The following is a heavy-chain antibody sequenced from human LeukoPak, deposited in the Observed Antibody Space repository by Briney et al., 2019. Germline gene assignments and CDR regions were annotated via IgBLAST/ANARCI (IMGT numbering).Heavy chain of an antibody. V-gene: IGHV4-38-2*02. CDR3: ARLAAAGYFMDV. CDR1: GYPISSGYY. D-gene: IGHD6-13*01. J-gene: IGHJ6*03. Sequence: SETLSLTCTVSGYPISSGYYWGWIRQPPGKGLEWIGSIYHSGSTYYNPSLKSQFNISVDTSKNQFSLKLSSVTAADTAVYYCARLAAAGYFMDVWGKGTTVTVSS. CDR2: IYHSGST.